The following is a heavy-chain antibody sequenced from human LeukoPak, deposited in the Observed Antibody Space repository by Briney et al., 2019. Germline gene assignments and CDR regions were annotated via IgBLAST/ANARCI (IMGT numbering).Heavy chain of an antibody. J-gene: IGHJ2*01. CDR2: IYYSGST. CDR3: ARGAGYCSGGSCYSPRSHWYFDL. Sequence: SQTLSLTCTVSGGSISSGGYYWSWIRQHPGKGLEWIGYIYYSGSTYYNPPLKSRVTISVDTSKNQFSLKLSSVTAADTAVYYCARGAGYCSGGSCYSPRSHWYFDLWGRGTLVTVSS. V-gene: IGHV4-31*03. CDR1: GGSISSGGYY. D-gene: IGHD2-15*01.